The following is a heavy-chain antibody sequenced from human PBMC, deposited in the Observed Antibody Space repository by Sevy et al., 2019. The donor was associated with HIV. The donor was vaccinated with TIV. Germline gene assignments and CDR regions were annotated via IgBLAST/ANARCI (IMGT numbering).Heavy chain of an antibody. V-gene: IGHV4-39*01. J-gene: IGHJ3*02. CDR1: GGSISSSSYY. CDR2: IYYSGST. Sequence: SETLSLTCTVSGGSISSSSYYWGWIRQPPWKGLEWIGSIYYSGSTYYNPSLKSRVTISVDTSKNQFSLKLSSVTAADTAVYYCARHFAEAYYYGSGSYQNAFDIWGQGTMVTVSS. CDR3: ARHFAEAYYYGSGSYQNAFDI. D-gene: IGHD3-10*01.